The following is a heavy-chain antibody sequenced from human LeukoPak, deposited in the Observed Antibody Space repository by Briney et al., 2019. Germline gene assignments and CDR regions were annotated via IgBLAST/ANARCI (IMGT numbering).Heavy chain of an antibody. J-gene: IGHJ4*02. CDR3: AREYSSGWYYFDY. CDR1: GYSFTSYT. V-gene: IGHV1-18*01. D-gene: IGHD6-19*01. CDR2: ITTYNGNT. Sequence: ASVKVSCXASGYSFTSYTINWVRQAPGQGLGWMGWITTYNGNTNYAQKFQGRVTMTTDTSTSTAYMDLRSLRSDDTAVYYCAREYSSGWYYFDYWGQGTLVTVSS.